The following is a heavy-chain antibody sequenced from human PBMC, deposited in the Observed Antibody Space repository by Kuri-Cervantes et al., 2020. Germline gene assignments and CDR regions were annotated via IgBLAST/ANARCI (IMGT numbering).Heavy chain of an antibody. J-gene: IGHJ5*02. V-gene: IGHV1-18*04. Sequence: ASVKVSCKASGYTFTSYYMHWVRQAPGQGLEWMGWISAYNGSTNYAQKLQGRVTMTTDTSTSTAYMELRSLRSDDTAVYYCARVSQWLVGWFDPWGQGTLVTVSS. CDR1: GYTFTSYY. D-gene: IGHD6-19*01. CDR2: ISAYNGST. CDR3: ARVSQWLVGWFDP.